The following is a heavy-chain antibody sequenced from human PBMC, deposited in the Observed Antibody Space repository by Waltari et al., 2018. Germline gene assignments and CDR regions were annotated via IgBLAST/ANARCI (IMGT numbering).Heavy chain of an antibody. CDR1: GYSFTNYA. CDR3: AREVVPAAKIVVNWFDP. V-gene: IGHV7-4-1*02. D-gene: IGHD2-2*01. CDR2: ITTNTKNP. J-gene: IGHJ5*02. Sequence: QVQLVQSGSEWKKPGASVKVSCKAYGYSFTNYAINWVRQAPGQGLELMGWITTNTKNPTDTQGFTRRFVFSLDTSVSTAYLQINDLKAEDTAIYYCAREVVPAAKIVVNWFDPWGQGTQVTVSS.